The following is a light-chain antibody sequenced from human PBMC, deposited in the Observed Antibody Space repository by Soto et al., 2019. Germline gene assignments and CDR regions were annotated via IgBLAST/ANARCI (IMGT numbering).Light chain of an antibody. V-gene: IGKV3-20*01. CDR3: QQYGSTPWT. Sequence: EIGLTQSPGTLSLSPGERATLSCRASQRVSSNYLAWYQQKPGQAPRPLIYGASSRATGIPDRFSGSGAGTDFTLTTSRLESEDFAVYYCQQYGSTPWTFGQGTKVEIK. CDR2: GAS. CDR1: QRVSSNY. J-gene: IGKJ1*01.